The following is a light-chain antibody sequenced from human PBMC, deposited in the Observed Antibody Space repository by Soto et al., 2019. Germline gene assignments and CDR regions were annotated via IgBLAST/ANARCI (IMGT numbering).Light chain of an antibody. V-gene: IGLV2-23*01. CDR1: SSDVGSYNL. CDR2: EGN. J-gene: IGLJ2*01. CDR3: CSYAGASTVL. Sequence: QSALTQPACVSGSPGQSITISCTGTSSDVGSYNLVSWYQQHPGKAPKLIIYEGNKRPSGVSDRFSGSKSGNTASLTISGLQADDEADYHCCSYAGASTVLFGGGTKLTVL.